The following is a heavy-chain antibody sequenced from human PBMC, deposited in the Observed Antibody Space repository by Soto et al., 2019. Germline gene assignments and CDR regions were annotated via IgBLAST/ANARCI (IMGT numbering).Heavy chain of an antibody. Sequence: SETLSLTCTVSGGSISSYYWSWIRQPPGKGLEWIGYIYYSGSTNYNPSLKSRVTISVDTSKNQFSLKLSSVTAADTAVYYCAREPVTVVPAAMRRDALAISGQGSMVTVSS. CDR3: AREPVTVVPAAMRRDALAI. J-gene: IGHJ3*02. CDR1: GGSISSYY. V-gene: IGHV4-59*01. CDR2: IYYSGST. D-gene: IGHD2-2*01.